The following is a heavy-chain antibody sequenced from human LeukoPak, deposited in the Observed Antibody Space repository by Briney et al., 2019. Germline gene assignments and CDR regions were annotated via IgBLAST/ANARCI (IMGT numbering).Heavy chain of an antibody. Sequence: GGSLRLSCAASGFSFSSYAMSWVRQAPGKGLEWVSAISGSGGSTYYADSVKGRFTISRDNSKNTLFLQMNTLRAEDTAVYYCAKRPSAYCFEGGCYFTYWGQGTLVIVSS. CDR1: GFSFSSYA. CDR3: AKRPSAYCFEGGCYFTY. J-gene: IGHJ4*02. CDR2: ISGSGGST. D-gene: IGHD2-21*01. V-gene: IGHV3-23*01.